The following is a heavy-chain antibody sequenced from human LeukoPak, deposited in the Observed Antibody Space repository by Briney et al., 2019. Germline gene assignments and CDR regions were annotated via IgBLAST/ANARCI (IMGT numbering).Heavy chain of an antibody. CDR3: ASRGVVITKGRTPYYYYGMDV. Sequence: SETLSLTCAVYGGSFSGYYWSWIRQPPGKGLEWIGEINHSGSTNYNPSLKSRVTISVDTSKNQFSLKLSSVTAADTAVYYCASRGVVITKGRTPYYYYGMDVWGQGTTVTVSS. CDR2: INHSGST. D-gene: IGHD3-22*01. CDR1: GGSFSGYY. V-gene: IGHV4-34*01. J-gene: IGHJ6*02.